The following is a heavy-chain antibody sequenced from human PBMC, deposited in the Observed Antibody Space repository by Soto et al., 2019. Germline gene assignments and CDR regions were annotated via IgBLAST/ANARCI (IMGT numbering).Heavy chain of an antibody. D-gene: IGHD2-15*01. V-gene: IGHV4-30-2*01. CDR2: IYHSGST. J-gene: IGHJ6*02. CDR3: ARGEVVAANYYYGMDV. CDR1: GGSISSGGYS. Sequence: PSETLSLTCAVSGGSISSGGYSWSWIRQPPGKGLEWIGYIYHSGSTYYNPSLKSRVTISVDRSKNQFSLKLSSVTAADTAVYYCARGEVVAANYYYGMDVWGQGTTVTVSS.